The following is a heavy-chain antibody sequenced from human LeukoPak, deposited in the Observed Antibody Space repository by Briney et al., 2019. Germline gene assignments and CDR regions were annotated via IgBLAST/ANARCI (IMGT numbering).Heavy chain of an antibody. CDR2: IVVGTGKK. CDR1: GFTFSGCA. J-gene: IGHJ3*02. Sequence: TSVKVSCKASGFTFSGCAMQWLRQARGQRLEWIGWIVVGTGKKDYAQRFQERVTITTDMTTSTAYMELSSLRSEDTAVYYCAAGVGYTYGLSLGATALISDIWGQGTMVRLF. D-gene: IGHD5-18*01. V-gene: IGHV1-58*02. CDR3: AAGVGYTYGLSLGATALISDI.